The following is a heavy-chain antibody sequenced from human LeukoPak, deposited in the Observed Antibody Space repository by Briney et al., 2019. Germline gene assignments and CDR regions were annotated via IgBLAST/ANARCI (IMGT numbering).Heavy chain of an antibody. Sequence: GGSLRLSCAASGFPFSFYAMHWVRQAPGKGLEWVAVISDDGRNKYYVDSVKGRFTISRDNSKNTLYLQMNSLRAEDTAVYYCAKDRVSGSQDYWGQGTLVTVSS. CDR2: ISDDGRNK. CDR3: AKDRVSGSQDY. V-gene: IGHV3-30*04. J-gene: IGHJ4*02. CDR1: GFPFSFYA. D-gene: IGHD2-15*01.